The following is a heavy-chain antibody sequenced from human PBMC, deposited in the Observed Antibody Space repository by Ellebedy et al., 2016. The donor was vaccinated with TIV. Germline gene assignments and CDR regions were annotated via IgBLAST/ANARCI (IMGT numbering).Heavy chain of an antibody. J-gene: IGHJ6*02. CDR2: ISAYNGNT. Sequence: AASVKVSCKASGYTFTSYGISWVRQAPGQGLEWMGWISAYNGNTNYAQKLQGRVTMTTDTSTSTAYMELRSLRYDDTAVYYCARDRRRIVRFLEWFGDRYYGMDVWGQGTTVTVSS. V-gene: IGHV1-18*01. CDR1: GYTFTSYG. CDR3: ARDRRRIVRFLEWFGDRYYGMDV. D-gene: IGHD3-3*01.